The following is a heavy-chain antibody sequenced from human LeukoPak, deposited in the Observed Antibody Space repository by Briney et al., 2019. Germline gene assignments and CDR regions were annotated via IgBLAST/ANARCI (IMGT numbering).Heavy chain of an antibody. V-gene: IGHV3-23*01. J-gene: IGHJ5*02. CDR3: AGGGSYYWFDP. CDR1: GFTFSDYY. Sequence: PGGSLRLSCAASGFTFSDYYMSWIRQAPGKGLEWVSAISGSGGSTYYADSVKGRFTISRDNSENTLYLQMNSLRAEDTAVYYCAGGGSYYWFDPWGQGTLVTVSS. D-gene: IGHD1-26*01. CDR2: ISGSGGST.